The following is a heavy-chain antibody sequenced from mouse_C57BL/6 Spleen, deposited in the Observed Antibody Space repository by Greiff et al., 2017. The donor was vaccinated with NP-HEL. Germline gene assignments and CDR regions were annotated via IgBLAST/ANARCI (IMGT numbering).Heavy chain of an antibody. Sequence: EVKLMESGGGLVKPGGSLKLSCAASGFTFSSYAMSWVRQTPEKRLEWVATISDGGSYTYYPDNVKGRFTISRDNAKNNLYLQMSHLKSEDTAMYYCARGGVRGLYAMDYWGQGTSVTVSS. V-gene: IGHV5-4*03. CDR2: ISDGGSYT. CDR1: GFTFSSYA. CDR3: ARGGVRGLYAMDY. D-gene: IGHD2-14*01. J-gene: IGHJ4*01.